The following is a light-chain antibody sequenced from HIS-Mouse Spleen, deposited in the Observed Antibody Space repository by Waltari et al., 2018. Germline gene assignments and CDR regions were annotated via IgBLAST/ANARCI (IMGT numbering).Light chain of an antibody. CDR2: DDS. J-gene: IGLJ2*01. Sequence: SYVLTQPTSVSASPGQTPRMTCGGNNIGSQSVHWYQPKPGKAPVLVVYDDSDRPSGIPERFSGSNSGNTATLTISRVEAGDEADYYCQVWDSSSDHVVFGGGTKLTVL. V-gene: IGLV3-21*02. CDR1: NIGSQS. CDR3: QVWDSSSDHVV.